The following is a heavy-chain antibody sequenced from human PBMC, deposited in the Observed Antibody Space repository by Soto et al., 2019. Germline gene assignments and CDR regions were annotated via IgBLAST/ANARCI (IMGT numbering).Heavy chain of an antibody. CDR1: GYTFTSYD. D-gene: IGHD5-12*01. J-gene: IGHJ4*02. V-gene: IGHV1-2*04. CDR2: MNPNSGST. CDR3: ARSRGGYEPFDY. Sequence: ASVKVSCKASGYTFTSYDINWVRQATGQGLEWMGWMNPNSGSTNYAQKFQGWVTMTRNTSISTAYMELSRLRSDDTAVYYCARSRGGYEPFDYWGQGTLVTVSS.